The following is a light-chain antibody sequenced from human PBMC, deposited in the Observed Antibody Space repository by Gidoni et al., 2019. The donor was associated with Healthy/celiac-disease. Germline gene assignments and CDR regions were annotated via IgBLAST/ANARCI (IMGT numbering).Light chain of an antibody. CDR3: QQYDNLPIT. Sequence: DIQMTQSPSSLSASVGDRVTITCQAMQDISNYLNWYQQKPGKAPKLLTYDASNLETGVPSRFSGSGSGTDFTFTISSLQPEDIATYYCQQYDNLPITFGQGTRLEIK. V-gene: IGKV1-33*01. CDR1: QDISNY. J-gene: IGKJ5*01. CDR2: DAS.